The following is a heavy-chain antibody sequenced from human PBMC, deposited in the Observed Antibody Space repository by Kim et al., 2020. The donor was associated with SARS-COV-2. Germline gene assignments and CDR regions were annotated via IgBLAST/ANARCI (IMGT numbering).Heavy chain of an antibody. CDR3: AKEARAFDI. J-gene: IGHJ3*02. CDR2: GII. V-gene: IGHV3-9*01. Sequence: GIIGYADSVKGRFTISRDNAKNARYLQMNSLRAEDTALYYCAKEARAFDIWGQGTMVTVSS.